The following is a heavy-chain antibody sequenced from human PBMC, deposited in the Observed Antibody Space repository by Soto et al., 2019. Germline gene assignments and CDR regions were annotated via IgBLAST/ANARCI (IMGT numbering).Heavy chain of an antibody. Sequence: PGESLKISCKGSGYSFTSYWISWVRRMPGKGLEWMGRIDPSDSYTNYSPSFQGHVTISADKSISTAYLQWSSLKASDTAMYYCARLTYYYDSSGYYYGTPDAFDIWGQGTMVTVSS. D-gene: IGHD3-22*01. J-gene: IGHJ3*02. CDR1: GYSFTSYW. V-gene: IGHV5-10-1*01. CDR3: ARLTYYYDSSGYYYGTPDAFDI. CDR2: IDPSDSYT.